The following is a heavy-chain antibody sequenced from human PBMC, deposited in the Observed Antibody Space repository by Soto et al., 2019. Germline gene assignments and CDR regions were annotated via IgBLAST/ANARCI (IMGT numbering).Heavy chain of an antibody. CDR3: AIQPSEWLFTVWYFDP. CDR2: VHYIGTT. D-gene: IGHD3-3*01. CDR1: GGSFSSNNAY. V-gene: IGHV4-39*01. Sequence: SGTLSLTCTVSGGSFSSNNAYWAWIRQPPGKGLEWIGTVHYIGTTYYNPSLKSRVTMSVDTSNNQFSLKLHSVTAADTAVYYCAIQPSEWLFTVWYFDPWGLGTQVTVSS. J-gene: IGHJ5*02.